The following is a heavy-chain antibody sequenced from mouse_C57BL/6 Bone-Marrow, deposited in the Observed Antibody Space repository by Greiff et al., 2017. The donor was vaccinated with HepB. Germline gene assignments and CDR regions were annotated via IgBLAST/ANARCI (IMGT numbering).Heavy chain of an antibody. CDR2: ISDGGSYT. CDR1: GFTFSSYA. D-gene: IGHD2-3*01. Sequence: EVKLVESGGGLVKPGGSLKLSCAASGFTFSSYAMSWVHQTPEKRLEWVATISDGGSYTYYPDNVKGRFTISRDNAKNNLYLQMSHLKSEDTAMYYCASIYDGFYYAMDYWGQGTSVTVSS. J-gene: IGHJ4*01. CDR3: ASIYDGFYYAMDY. V-gene: IGHV5-4*03.